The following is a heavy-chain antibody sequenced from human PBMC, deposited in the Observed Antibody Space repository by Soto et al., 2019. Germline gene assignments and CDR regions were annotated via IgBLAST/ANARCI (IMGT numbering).Heavy chain of an antibody. J-gene: IGHJ6*02. CDR1: GGSISSGGYS. CDR3: ARAHYGDYGYGMDV. V-gene: IGHV4-30-2*01. Sequence: QLQLQESGSGLVKPSQTLSLTCAVSGGSISSGGYSWSWVRQPPGKGLEWIGYIYHSGSTYYNPSLKSRVTISVDRSKNQFSLKLSSVTAADTAVYYCARAHYGDYGYGMDVWGQGTTVTVSS. D-gene: IGHD4-17*01. CDR2: IYHSGST.